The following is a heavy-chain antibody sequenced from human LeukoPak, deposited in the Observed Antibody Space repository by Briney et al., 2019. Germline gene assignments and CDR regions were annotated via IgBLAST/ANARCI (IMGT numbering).Heavy chain of an antibody. D-gene: IGHD1-1*01. CDR1: GFTFNSYA. CDR2: ISGSGGST. Sequence: GGSLRLSCAASGFTFNSYAMSWVRQAPGKGLEWVSGISGSGGSTYYADSVKGRFTISRDNSKNTLYLQMNSLRAEDTAVYYCARYDARYGMDVWGQGTTVTVSS. J-gene: IGHJ6*02. CDR3: ARYDARYGMDV. V-gene: IGHV3-23*01.